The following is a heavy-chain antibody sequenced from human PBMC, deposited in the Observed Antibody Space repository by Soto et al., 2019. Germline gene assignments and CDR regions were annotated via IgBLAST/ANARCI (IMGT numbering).Heavy chain of an antibody. Sequence: PSETLSLTXTVSGGSISSGGYYWSWIRQHPGKGLEWIGYIYYSGSTYYNPSLKSRVTISVDTSKNQFSLKLSSVTAADTAVYYCALTGGYSGYDRGENYYYYYGMDVWGQGTTVTVSS. V-gene: IGHV4-31*02. CDR1: GGSISSGGYY. CDR3: ALTGGYSGYDRGENYYYYYGMDV. J-gene: IGHJ6*02. D-gene: IGHD5-12*01. CDR2: IYYSGST.